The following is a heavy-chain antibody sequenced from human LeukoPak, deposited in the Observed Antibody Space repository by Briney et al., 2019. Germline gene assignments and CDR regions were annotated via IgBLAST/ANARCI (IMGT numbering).Heavy chain of an antibody. D-gene: IGHD5-24*01. CDR1: GFTFGTYG. J-gene: IGHJ6*03. CDR3: AKDRSYKDSYYYYYYMDV. Sequence: GGSLRLSCEVSGFTFGTYGMSWVRQAPGKGLEWVSAITGSGGRTYYADSVKGRFTISRDNSRDRLYLETNSLRAEDTAVYYCAKDRSYKDSYYYYYYMDVWGKGTTVTISS. CDR2: ITGSGGRT. V-gene: IGHV3-23*01.